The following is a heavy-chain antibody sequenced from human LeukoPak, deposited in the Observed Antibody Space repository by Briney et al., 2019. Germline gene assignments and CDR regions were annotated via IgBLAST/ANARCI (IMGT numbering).Heavy chain of an antibody. CDR3: ARVRDGYMNDAFDI. CDR1: GGSISSYY. Sequence: PSETLSLTCTVSGGSISSYYWSWTRQPPGKGLEWIGYIYYSGSTNYNPSLKSRVTISVDTSKNQFSLKLSSVTAADTAVYYCARVRDGYMNDAFDIWGQGTMVTVSS. CDR2: IYYSGST. V-gene: IGHV4-59*01. D-gene: IGHD5-24*01. J-gene: IGHJ3*02.